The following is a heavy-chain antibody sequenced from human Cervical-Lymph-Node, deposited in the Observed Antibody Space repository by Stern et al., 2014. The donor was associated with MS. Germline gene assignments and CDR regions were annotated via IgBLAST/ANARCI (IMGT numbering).Heavy chain of an antibody. J-gene: IGHJ4*02. V-gene: IGHV1-69*09. Sequence: VQLVESGAEVKKPGSAVTVSCKASGGTFSTYPISWVRQAPGQGLEWMGRIIPMSGISNDAQKFQGRVTITADRSTSTAYMELSSLRSEDTAVYYCARGRGSYLDRWGQGTLVIVSS. CDR3: ARGRGSYLDR. CDR2: IIPMSGIS. CDR1: GGTFSTYP. D-gene: IGHD1-26*01.